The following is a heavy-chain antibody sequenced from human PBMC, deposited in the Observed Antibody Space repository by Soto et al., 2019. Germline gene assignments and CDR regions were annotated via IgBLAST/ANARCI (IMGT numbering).Heavy chain of an antibody. D-gene: IGHD1-7*01. Sequence: GGSLRLSCAASGFTFSSYAMSWVRQAPGKGLEWVSAISGSGGSTYYADSVKGRFTISRDNSKNTLYLQMNSLRAEDTAVYYCAKDQLELPRYWGYYDDAFDIWGQGTMVTVSS. CDR3: AKDQLELPRYWGYYDDAFDI. CDR2: ISGSGGST. CDR1: GFTFSSYA. V-gene: IGHV3-23*01. J-gene: IGHJ3*02.